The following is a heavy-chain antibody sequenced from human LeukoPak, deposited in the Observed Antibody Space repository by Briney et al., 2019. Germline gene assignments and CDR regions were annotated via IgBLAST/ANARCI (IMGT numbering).Heavy chain of an antibody. CDR3: ARDLFGWNDSGRCFDY. J-gene: IGHJ4*02. Sequence: PSETLSLTCTVSGYSISSGYYWGWIRQPPGKGLEWIGSIYHSGSTYYNPSLKSRVTISVDTSKNQFSLRLSSVTAADTAVYYCARDLFGWNDSGRCFDYWGQGTLVTVSS. CDR1: GYSISSGYY. D-gene: IGHD1-1*01. CDR2: IYHSGST. V-gene: IGHV4-38-2*02.